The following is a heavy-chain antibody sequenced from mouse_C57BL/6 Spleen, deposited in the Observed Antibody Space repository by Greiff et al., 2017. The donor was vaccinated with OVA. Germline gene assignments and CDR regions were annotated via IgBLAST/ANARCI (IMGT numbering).Heavy chain of an antibody. Sequence: EVQLQESGPGLVKPSQSLSLTCSVPGYSITSGYYWNWIRQFPGNKLEWMGYISYDGSNNYNPSLKNRISITRDTSKNQFFLKLNSVTTEDTATYYCARDGIYYGNYGGAMDYWGQGTSVTVSS. J-gene: IGHJ4*01. CDR1: GYSITSGYY. D-gene: IGHD2-1*01. CDR2: ISYDGSN. CDR3: ARDGIYYGNYGGAMDY. V-gene: IGHV3-6*01.